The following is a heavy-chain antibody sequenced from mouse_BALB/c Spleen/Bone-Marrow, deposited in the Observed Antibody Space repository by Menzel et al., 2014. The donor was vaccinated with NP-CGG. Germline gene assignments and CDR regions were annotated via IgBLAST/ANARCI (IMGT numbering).Heavy chain of an antibody. J-gene: IGHJ3*01. Sequence: QVQLQQSRAEMVKPGASVKLSCKASGNTFTSYWMHWVKQRPGQGLEWIGEINPSNGRTNYNEKFKSKATLTVDKSSSTAYMQLSRLTSEDSTVYYCAGYAGEIAYWGQGTLVTVSA. CDR3: AGYAGEIAY. CDR2: INPSNGRT. CDR1: GNTFTSYW. V-gene: IGHV1S81*02. D-gene: IGHD6-5*01.